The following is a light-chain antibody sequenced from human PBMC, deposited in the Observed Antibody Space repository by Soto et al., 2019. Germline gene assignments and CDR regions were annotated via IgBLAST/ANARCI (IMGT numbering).Light chain of an antibody. CDR3: QQLFIYPPT. CDR1: QDISNY. CDR2: DSS. V-gene: IGKV1-33*01. J-gene: IGKJ3*01. Sequence: DIQMTQSPSSLSASVGDRVTITCQASQDISNYLNWHQQKPGKGPKLLIHDSSNLEIGVPSRFSGSGSGTDFTLTIDNLQPEDFATYYCQQLFIYPPTFGPGTKVDIK.